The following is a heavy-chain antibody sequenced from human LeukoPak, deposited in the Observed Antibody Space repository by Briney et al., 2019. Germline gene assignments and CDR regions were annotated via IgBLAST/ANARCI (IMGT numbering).Heavy chain of an antibody. CDR2: VYPSGRT. CDR3: ARDCVTGFVLGPHYYQYYLDV. J-gene: IGHJ6*03. CDR1: GASMKTGNYY. Sequence: KSSETLSLTCSVSGASMKTGNYYWSWIRQPAGKGLEWIGRVYPSGRTTSSPSLKSRVSISVDTSKNQFSLKLSSVTAADTAIYYCARDCVTGFVLGPHYYQYYLDVWGKGTTVTISS. D-gene: IGHD3-9*01. V-gene: IGHV4-61*02.